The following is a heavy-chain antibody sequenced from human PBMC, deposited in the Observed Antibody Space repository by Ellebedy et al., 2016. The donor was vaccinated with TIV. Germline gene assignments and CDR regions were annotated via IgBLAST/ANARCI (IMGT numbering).Heavy chain of an antibody. Sequence: MPSETLSLTCAVYGGSFSGYYWSWIRQPPGKGLEWIGEINHNGSTNYNPSLKSRVTISEDTSKNQFALKLSSVTAADTAVYYCARGGYYGSGSYYNLVYWGQGTLVTVSS. CDR1: GGSFSGYY. J-gene: IGHJ4*02. CDR3: ARGGYYGSGSYYNLVY. CDR2: INHNGST. V-gene: IGHV4-34*01. D-gene: IGHD3-10*01.